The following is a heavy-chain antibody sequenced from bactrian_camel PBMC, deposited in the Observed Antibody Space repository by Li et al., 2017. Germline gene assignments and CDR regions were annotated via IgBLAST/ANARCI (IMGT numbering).Heavy chain of an antibody. CDR3: AAEFPSFAETCNWRLVDS. V-gene: IGHV3-3*01. CDR1: GGTYSTYRSYC. D-gene: IGHD8*01. Sequence: VQLVESGGDSVQAGGSLRLSCEASGGTYSTYRSYCMAWFRQPPGKSREGVAAIDTRGSVTIADSVKGRFSISKQTPASISLQLNNLQPGDTAMYFCAAEFPSFAETCNWRLVDSWGQGTQVTVS. CDR2: IDTRGSV. J-gene: IGHJ4*01.